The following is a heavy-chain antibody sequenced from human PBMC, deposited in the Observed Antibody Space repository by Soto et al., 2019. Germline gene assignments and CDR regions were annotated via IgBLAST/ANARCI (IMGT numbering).Heavy chain of an antibody. J-gene: IGHJ6*02. V-gene: IGHV3-33*01. CDR1: GFTFSSYG. Sequence: QVQLVESGGGVVQPGRSLRLSCAASGFTFSSYGMHWVRQAPGKGLEWVAVIWYDGSNKYYADSVKGRFTISRDNSKNTLYLQMNSRSADDTAGCYCAREPVHYYYYAMDVWGQGTTVTVSS. CDR3: AREPVHYYYYAMDV. D-gene: IGHD2-2*01. CDR2: IWYDGSNK.